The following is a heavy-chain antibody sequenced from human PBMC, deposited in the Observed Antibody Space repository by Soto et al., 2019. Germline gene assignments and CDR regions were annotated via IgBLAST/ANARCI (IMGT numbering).Heavy chain of an antibody. CDR2: IYYSGST. V-gene: IGHV4-59*01. CDR3: SRGDYGGNSGYFQH. D-gene: IGHD4-17*01. Sequence: SETLSLTCTVSGGSISSYYWSWIRQPPGKGLEWIGYIYYSGSTNYNPSLKSRVTISVDTSKNQFSLKLSSVTAAGTAVYYCSRGDYGGNSGYFQHWGQGTLVTVSS. J-gene: IGHJ1*01. CDR1: GGSISSYY.